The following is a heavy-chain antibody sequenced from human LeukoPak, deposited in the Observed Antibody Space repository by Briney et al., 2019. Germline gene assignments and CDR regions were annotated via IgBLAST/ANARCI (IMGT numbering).Heavy chain of an antibody. CDR2: ISYDGSNK. D-gene: IGHD3-22*01. Sequence: GGSLRLSCAASGFTFSYYGMHWVRQAPGKGLEWVAVISYDGSNKYYAESVKGRFTISRDNSKNTLYLQMNSLRAEDTAVYYCAKDYCDSSGYYNDAFDMWGQGTMVTVSS. V-gene: IGHV3-30*18. CDR1: GFTFSYYG. CDR3: AKDYCDSSGYYNDAFDM. J-gene: IGHJ3*02.